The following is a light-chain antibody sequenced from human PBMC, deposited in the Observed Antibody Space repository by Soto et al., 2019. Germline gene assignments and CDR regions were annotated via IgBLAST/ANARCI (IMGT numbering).Light chain of an antibody. Sequence: EIVLTQSPATLSVSPGERGTLSCRASETLISFLAWYQQKPGQAPRLLIYGASTRATGVPARFSGSGSATDFTLTISSLQSEDFAVYYCQSYNDWPFAVGRGTKLEI. CDR2: GAS. CDR3: QSYNDWPFA. J-gene: IGKJ2*01. V-gene: IGKV3-15*01. CDR1: ETLISF.